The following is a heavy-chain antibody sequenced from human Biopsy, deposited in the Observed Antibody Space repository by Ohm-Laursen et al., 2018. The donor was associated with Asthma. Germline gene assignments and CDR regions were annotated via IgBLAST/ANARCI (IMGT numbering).Heavy chain of an antibody. Sequence: LSLTCAASGFTFSDYYMSWIRQAPGKGLEWVSIMYAGGSRFYADRAKGRFTISRDNTKNSLYLQMNSLSPEDTAMYYCRALPTRTMYFDSWGQGTLVTVPS. CDR2: MYAGGSR. CDR3: RALPTRTMYFDS. D-gene: IGHD4/OR15-4a*01. V-gene: IGHV3-53*05. CDR1: GFTFSDYY. J-gene: IGHJ4*02.